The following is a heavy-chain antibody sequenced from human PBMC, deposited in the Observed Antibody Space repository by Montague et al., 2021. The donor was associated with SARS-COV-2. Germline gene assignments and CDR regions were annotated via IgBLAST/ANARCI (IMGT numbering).Heavy chain of an antibody. CDR3: AHRPGGWNLYYLDY. CDR1: GFSLSTSGVG. V-gene: IGHV2-5*02. D-gene: IGHD1-1*01. Sequence: PALVKPTQTLTLTCTFSGFSLSTSGVGVGWIRQPPGKALEWLALIYWDDDKRYSPSLKSRLTITKDTSKNQVVLTMTNMDPVDTAAYYCAHRPGGWNLYYLDYWGQGTLVTVSS. J-gene: IGHJ4*02. CDR2: IYWDDDK.